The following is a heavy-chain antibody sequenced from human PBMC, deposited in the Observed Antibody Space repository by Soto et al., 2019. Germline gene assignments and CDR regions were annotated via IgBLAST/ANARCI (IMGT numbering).Heavy chain of an antibody. CDR1: GFIFSGAW. Sequence: EVQLVESGGGLVMPGGSLRLSCAASGFIFSGAWMTWVRQAPGKRLEWVGRIKNKTDGGATDYAPPVKDRFTISRDDSRSTLYLHMNSLKTEDTALYYCTTTPYYDILTGLNHWGQGTLVTVSS. J-gene: IGHJ5*02. V-gene: IGHV3-15*01. D-gene: IGHD3-9*01. CDR2: IKNKTDGGAT. CDR3: TTTPYYDILTGLNH.